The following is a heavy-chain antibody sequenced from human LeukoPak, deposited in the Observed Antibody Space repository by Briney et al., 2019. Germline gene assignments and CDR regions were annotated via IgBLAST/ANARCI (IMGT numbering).Heavy chain of an antibody. Sequence: PSETLSLTCTVSGGSISSGGYYWSWIRQHPGKGLEWIGYIYYSGSTYYNPSLKSRVTISVDTSKNQFSLKLSSVTAADTAVYYCARPFWSGYGGFDYWGQGTLVTVSS. CDR1: GGSISSGGYY. D-gene: IGHD3-3*01. J-gene: IGHJ4*02. CDR2: IYYSGST. V-gene: IGHV4-31*03. CDR3: ARPFWSGYGGFDY.